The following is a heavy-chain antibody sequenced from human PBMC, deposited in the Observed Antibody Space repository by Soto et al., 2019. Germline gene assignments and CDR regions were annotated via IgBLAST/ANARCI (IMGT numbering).Heavy chain of an antibody. CDR2: ISYDGSNK. D-gene: IGHD6-25*01. Sequence: QVQLVESGGGVVQPGRSLRLSCAASGFTFSSYGMHWVRQAPGKGLEWVAVISYDGSNKYYADSVKGRFTISRDNSKTPXXXQXXSLRAEDADVYYCAKDEVGDSGYLTMYYYCYGMDVWGQGTTVTVSS. CDR1: GFTFSSYG. J-gene: IGHJ6*02. V-gene: IGHV3-30*18. CDR3: AKDEVGDSGYLTMYYYCYGMDV.